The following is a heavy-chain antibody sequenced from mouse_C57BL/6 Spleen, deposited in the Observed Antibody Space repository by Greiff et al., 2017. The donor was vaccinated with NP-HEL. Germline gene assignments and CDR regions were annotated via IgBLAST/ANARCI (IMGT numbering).Heavy chain of an antibody. V-gene: IGHV10-3*01. J-gene: IGHJ1*03. CDR3: VREGSTVVATDWYFDV. Sequence: EVQLVESGGGLVQPKGSLKLSCAASGFTFNTYAMHWVRQAPGKGLEWVARIRSKSSNSATYYADSVKDRFTISRDDSQSMLYLQMNNLKTEDTAMYDCVREGSTVVATDWYFDVWGTGTTVTVSS. CDR2: IRSKSSNSAT. D-gene: IGHD1-1*01. CDR1: GFTFNTYA.